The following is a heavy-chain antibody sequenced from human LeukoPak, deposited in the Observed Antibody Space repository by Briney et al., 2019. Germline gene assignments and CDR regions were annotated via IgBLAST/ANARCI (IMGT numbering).Heavy chain of an antibody. D-gene: IGHD1-1*01. CDR2: ISGTGVNT. V-gene: IGHV3-23*01. CDR1: GFTFSNYA. CDR3: AKDIRQLGNYYYYMDV. Sequence: GGSLRLSCAVSGFTFSNYAMSWVRQAPGKGLEWVSAISGTGVNTFYADSVKGRFTISRDTSKNTLDLQMNSLRAEDTAIYYCAKDIRQLGNYYYYMDVWGKGTTVTVAS. J-gene: IGHJ6*03.